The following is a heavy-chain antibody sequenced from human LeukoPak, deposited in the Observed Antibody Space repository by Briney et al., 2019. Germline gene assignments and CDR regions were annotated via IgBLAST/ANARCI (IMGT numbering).Heavy chain of an antibody. CDR3: ARVGSSWALDY. V-gene: IGHV3-7*04. Sequence: GGSLRLSSAASGFTFGSYWMTWVRQAPGKGLEWVANIKQDGGEKNYVDSVKGRFTISRDNAKNSLYLQMNSLRAEDTAVYYCARVGSSWALDYWGQGTLVTVSS. CDR2: IKQDGGEK. D-gene: IGHD6-13*01. CDR1: GFTFGSYW. J-gene: IGHJ4*02.